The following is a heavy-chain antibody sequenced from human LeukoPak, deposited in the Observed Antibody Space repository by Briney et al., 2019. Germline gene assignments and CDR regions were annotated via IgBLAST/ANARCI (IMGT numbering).Heavy chain of an antibody. V-gene: IGHV1-18*01. J-gene: IGHJ4*02. CDR2: ISAYNGNT. CDR1: DYTFTSYG. D-gene: IGHD5-18*01. Sequence: ASVNVSCKASDYTFTSYGISWVRQAPGQGLEWMGWISAYNGNTNYAQKLQGRVTITTDTSTSTAYLELRSLRSDDTAVYYCARAVYSYEAGYWGQGTLVTVSS. CDR3: ARAVYSYEAGY.